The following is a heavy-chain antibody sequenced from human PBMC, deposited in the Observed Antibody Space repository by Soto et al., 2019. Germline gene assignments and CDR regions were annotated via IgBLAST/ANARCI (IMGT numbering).Heavy chain of an antibody. V-gene: IGHV3-30*18. CDR1: GFTFSSYG. Sequence: QVQLVESGGGVVQPGRSLRLSCAASGFTFSSYGMHWVRQAPGKGLEWVAVISYDGSNKYYADSVKGRFTISRDNSKNTLYLQTNSLRAEDTAVYYCAKVFAERSFDYWGQGTLVTVSS. CDR2: ISYDGSNK. D-gene: IGHD3-3*01. J-gene: IGHJ4*02. CDR3: AKVFAERSFDY.